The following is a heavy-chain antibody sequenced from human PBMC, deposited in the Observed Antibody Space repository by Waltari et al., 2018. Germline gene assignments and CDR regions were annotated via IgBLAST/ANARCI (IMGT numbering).Heavy chain of an antibody. CDR3: GRQRVASGWPFYFDT. V-gene: IGHV4-38-2*01. J-gene: IGHJ4*02. CDR2: IYGPSGTT. Sequence: QVQLQESGPGLVKPSETLSLTCVVSGDSITSGFDWNWIRQAPGKGLEWIGFIYGPSGTTNYNPSPKNRVTISKDTSKNQSSLRLSSLTAADTALYFCGRQRVASGWPFYFDTWGQGLMVTVSS. D-gene: IGHD6-25*01. CDR1: GDSITSGFD.